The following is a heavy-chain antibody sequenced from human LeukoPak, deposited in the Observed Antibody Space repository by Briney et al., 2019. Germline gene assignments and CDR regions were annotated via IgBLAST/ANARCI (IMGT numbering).Heavy chain of an antibody. J-gene: IGHJ3*02. V-gene: IGHV3-23*01. CDR3: AKEIAYCGGDCYPGVAFDI. D-gene: IGHD2-21*02. Sequence: PGGSLRLSCAASGFTFSSYAMSWVRQAPGKGLEWVSAISGSGGSTYYADSVKGRFTISRDNSKNTLYLQMNSLRAEDTAVYYCAKEIAYCGGDCYPGVAFDIWGQGTMVTVSS. CDR2: ISGSGGST. CDR1: GFTFSSYA.